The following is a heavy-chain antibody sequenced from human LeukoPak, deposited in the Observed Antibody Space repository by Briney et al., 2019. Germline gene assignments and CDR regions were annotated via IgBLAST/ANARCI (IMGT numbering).Heavy chain of an antibody. CDR2: MNPNTGDT. CDR3: VRDGEGVAISVNYWFDP. CDR1: GGTFSSYA. J-gene: IGHJ5*02. Sequence: EASVKVSCKASGGTFSSYAISWVRQAPGQGLEWMGWMNPNTGDTGYAQKFQGRVTMTRDISISTAYMELRGLRSEDTAIYYCVRDGEGVAISVNYWFDPWGQGTLVTVSS. V-gene: IGHV1-8*02. D-gene: IGHD3-10*01.